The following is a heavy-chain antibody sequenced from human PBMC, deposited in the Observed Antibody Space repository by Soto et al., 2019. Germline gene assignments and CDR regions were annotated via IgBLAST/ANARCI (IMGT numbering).Heavy chain of an antibody. D-gene: IGHD3-16*01. CDR2: ISASGGST. V-gene: IGHV3-23*01. CDR1: GFTFDSFA. J-gene: IGHJ4*02. Sequence: EVQLLESGGGLEQPGGSLRLSCAASGFTFDSFAMTWVRQAPGKGLEWVSAISASGGSTFYADSVKGGFTISRDSSKNTMYLQMNSLRAEDTAVYYCARGAVMPDSWGQGTLVTVSS. CDR3: ARGAVMPDS.